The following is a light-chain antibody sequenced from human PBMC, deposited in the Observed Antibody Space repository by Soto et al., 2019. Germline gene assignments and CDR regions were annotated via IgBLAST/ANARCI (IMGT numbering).Light chain of an antibody. CDR1: QSVNGY. J-gene: IGKJ4*01. CDR2: DAA. V-gene: IGKV3-11*01. CDR3: QQRSMWPLT. Sequence: EIVLTQSPATLSLSPGERATLSCRASQSVNGYLAWYQQKPGQAPRLLIYDAANRATGIPARFRGSGFGTDFSLTISSLEPEDLAVYYCQQRSMWPLTFGGGTKVEIK.